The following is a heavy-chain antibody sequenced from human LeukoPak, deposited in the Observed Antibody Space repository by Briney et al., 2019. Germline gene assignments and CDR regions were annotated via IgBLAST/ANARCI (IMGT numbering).Heavy chain of an antibody. CDR1: GYIFTGHF. V-gene: IGHV1-2*02. D-gene: IGHD1-26*01. CDR3: AREERESGGMDV. Sequence: ASVKVSCKASGYIFTGHFIRWVRQAPGQGLEWMEWITPETGGTNYAQKFEGRVTMTRDTSITTAYLELSRVRYDDTAVYYCAREERESGGMDVWGQGTTVTVSS. J-gene: IGHJ6*02. CDR2: ITPETGGT.